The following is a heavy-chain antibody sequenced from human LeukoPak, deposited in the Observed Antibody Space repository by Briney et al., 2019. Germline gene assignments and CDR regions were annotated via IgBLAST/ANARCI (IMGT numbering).Heavy chain of an antibody. D-gene: IGHD3-9*01. CDR1: GYSFTSYW. Sequence: GESLKISCKASGYSFTSYWIAWVGQMPGKGPEWMGIIYPDDSDTRYSPSFQGQVTISADKSINTAYLQWNRLKASDTAMYYCARQADYNILTGYHKGHLDYWGQGTLVTVSS. CDR2: IYPDDSDT. CDR3: ARQADYNILTGYHKGHLDY. V-gene: IGHV5-51*01. J-gene: IGHJ4*02.